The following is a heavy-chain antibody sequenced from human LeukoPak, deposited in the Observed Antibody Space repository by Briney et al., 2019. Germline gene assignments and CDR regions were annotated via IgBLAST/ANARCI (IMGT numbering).Heavy chain of an antibody. Sequence: KYGESLKFSCKGSGYSFTSYWIGWVRQMPGKGRGWMGIIYPGDSHTRYSPSFQGQVTISADKSISTAYLQWSSLKASDTAMYYCARHCSGGSCYNFDYWGQGTLVTVSS. CDR1: GYSFTSYW. D-gene: IGHD2-15*01. V-gene: IGHV5-51*01. CDR2: IYPGDSHT. CDR3: ARHCSGGSCYNFDY. J-gene: IGHJ4*02.